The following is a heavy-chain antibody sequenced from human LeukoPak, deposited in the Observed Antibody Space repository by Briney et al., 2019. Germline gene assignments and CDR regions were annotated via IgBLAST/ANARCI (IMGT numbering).Heavy chain of an antibody. D-gene: IGHD1-7*01. CDR2: IYSSGTT. CDR1: GGSISSFY. Sequence: SETLSLTCTVSGGSISSFYWSWTRQPAGKGLEWIGRIYSSGTTNYNPSLKSRLTMSVDTSKNQFSLKLSSVTAADTAVYYCARDSAPSDWNYDYWGQGTLVTVSS. J-gene: IGHJ4*02. V-gene: IGHV4-4*07. CDR3: ARDSAPSDWNYDY.